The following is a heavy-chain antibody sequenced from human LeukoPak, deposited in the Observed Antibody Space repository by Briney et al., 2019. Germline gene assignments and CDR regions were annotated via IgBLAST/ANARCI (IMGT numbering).Heavy chain of an antibody. J-gene: IGHJ3*02. CDR2: IRSKAYGGTT. CDR3: TRAVVVIAISPPGAFDI. CDR1: GFTFGDYA. D-gene: IGHD2-21*01. Sequence: GGSLRLSCTASGFTFGDYAMSWVRQAPGKGLEWVGFIRSKAYGGTTEYAASVKGRFTISRDDSKSIAYLQMNSLKTEDTAVYYCTRAVVVIAISPPGAFDIWGQGTMVTVSS. V-gene: IGHV3-49*04.